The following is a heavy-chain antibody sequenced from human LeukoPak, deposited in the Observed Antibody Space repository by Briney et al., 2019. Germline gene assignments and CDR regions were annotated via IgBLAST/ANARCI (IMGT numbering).Heavy chain of an antibody. CDR2: INHSGST. CDR1: GGSFGGYY. CDR3: ARGRPDATYYYDSSGYYLVYFDY. Sequence: SETLSLTCAVYGGSFGGYYWSWIRQPPGKGLEWIGEINHSGSTNYNPSLKSRVTISVDTSKNQFSLKLSSVTAADTAVYYCARGRPDATYYYDSSGYYLVYFDYWGQGTLVTVSS. D-gene: IGHD3-22*01. V-gene: IGHV4-34*01. J-gene: IGHJ4*02.